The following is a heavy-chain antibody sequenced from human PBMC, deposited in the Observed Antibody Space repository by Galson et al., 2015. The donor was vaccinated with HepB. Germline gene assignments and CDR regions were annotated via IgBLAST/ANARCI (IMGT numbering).Heavy chain of an antibody. CDR3: ARIVVVPGNWFDP. J-gene: IGHJ5*02. Sequence: SVKVSCKASGGTFSSYAISWVRQAPGQGLEWMGGIIPIFGTANYAQKFQGRVTITADESTSTAYMELSSLRSEDTAVYYCARIVVVPGNWFDPWGQGTLVTVSS. V-gene: IGHV1-69*13. D-gene: IGHD3-22*01. CDR2: IIPIFGTA. CDR1: GGTFSSYA.